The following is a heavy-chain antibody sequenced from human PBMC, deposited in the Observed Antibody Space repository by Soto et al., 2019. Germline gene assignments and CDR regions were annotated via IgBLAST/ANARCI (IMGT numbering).Heavy chain of an antibody. CDR2: IWYDGSNK. J-gene: IGHJ6*02. V-gene: IGHV3-33*01. Sequence: PGGSLRLSCAASGFTFSSYGMHWVRQAPGKGLEWVAVIWYDGSNKYYADSEKGRFTISRDNSKNTLYLQMNSLRAEDTAVYYCARDATGSSSWYPSHYGMDVWGQGTTVTVSS. D-gene: IGHD6-13*01. CDR1: GFTFSSYG. CDR3: ARDATGSSSWYPSHYGMDV.